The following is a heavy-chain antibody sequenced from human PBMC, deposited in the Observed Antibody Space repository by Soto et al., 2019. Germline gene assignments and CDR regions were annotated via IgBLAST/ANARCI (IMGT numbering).Heavy chain of an antibody. CDR2: IDYTGKT. CDR1: GDSISSSSYY. Sequence: QLQLQESGPGLVKPSETLSLTCTVSGDSISSSSYYWGWIRQPPGKGLEWIGSIDYTGKTYYNPSLKTRVTXXVXSPXKQFSLRLSSVTAADTAVYYCAREGNYHGEGWVDPWGQGTLVTVSS. D-gene: IGHD1-7*01. V-gene: IGHV4-39*02. J-gene: IGHJ5*02. CDR3: AREGNYHGEGWVDP.